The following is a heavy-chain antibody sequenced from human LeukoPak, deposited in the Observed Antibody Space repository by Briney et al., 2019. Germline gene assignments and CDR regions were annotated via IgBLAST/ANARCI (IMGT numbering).Heavy chain of an antibody. Sequence: ASVKVSCKASGHTFTGYYMHWVRQAPGQGLEWMGWINPNSGGTNYAQKFQGRVTMTRDTSISTAFMELSRLRSDDTAVYYCARDRGMYKNWFDPWGQGTLVTVSS. CDR3: ARDRGMYKNWFDP. J-gene: IGHJ5*02. D-gene: IGHD1-1*01. CDR2: INPNSGGT. CDR1: GHTFTGYY. V-gene: IGHV1-2*02.